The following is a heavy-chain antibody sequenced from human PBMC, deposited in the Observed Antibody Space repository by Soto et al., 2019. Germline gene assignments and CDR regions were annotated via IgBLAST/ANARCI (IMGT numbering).Heavy chain of an antibody. J-gene: IGHJ3*01. CDR3: ARGRRNGRDAFDL. D-gene: IGHD1-26*01. CDR2: ISSSSSTI. Sequence: EVQLVESGGGLVQPGGSLRLSCAASGFTFSSYSMNWVRQAPGKGLEWVSYISSSSSTIYYADSVKGRFTISRDNAENSPYLQMNSLRAEDTAVYYCARGRRNGRDAFDLWGQGTMVTVSS. V-gene: IGHV3-48*01. CDR1: GFTFSSYS.